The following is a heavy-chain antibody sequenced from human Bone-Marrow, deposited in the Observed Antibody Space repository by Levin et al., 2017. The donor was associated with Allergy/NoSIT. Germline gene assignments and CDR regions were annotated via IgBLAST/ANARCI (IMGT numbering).Heavy chain of an antibody. J-gene: IGHJ4*02. CDR1: GGSISSYY. CDR3: ASATANSSGWLGAIDY. D-gene: IGHD6-19*01. V-gene: IGHV4-59*01. Sequence: SETLSLTCTVSGGSISSYYWSWIRQPPGKGLEWIGYIYYSGSTNYNPSLKSRVTISVDTSKNQFSLKLSSVTAADTAVYYCASATANSSGWLGAIDYWGQGTLVTVSS. CDR2: IYYSGST.